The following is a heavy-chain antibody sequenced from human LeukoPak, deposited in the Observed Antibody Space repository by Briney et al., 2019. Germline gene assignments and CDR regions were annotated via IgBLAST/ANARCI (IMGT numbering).Heavy chain of an antibody. V-gene: IGHV1-24*01. D-gene: IGHD3-10*01. CDR2: FDPEDGET. Sequence: ASVKVSCKVSGCTLTELSMHWVRPAPGKGLEWLGGFDPEDGETIYAQKFQGRVTMTEDTSTDTAYMELSSLRSEDTAVYYCATAGGYGSGNYYKAYWYFDLWGRGTLVTVSS. J-gene: IGHJ2*01. CDR1: GCTLTELS. CDR3: ATAGGYGSGNYYKAYWYFDL.